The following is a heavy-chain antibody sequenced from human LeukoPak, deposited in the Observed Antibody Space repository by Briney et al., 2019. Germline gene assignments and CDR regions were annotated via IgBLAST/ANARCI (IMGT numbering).Heavy chain of an antibody. Sequence: GGSLRLSCAASGFTFSSYGMTWVRQAPGKGLEWVSAIDGSGDYTHYADSVKGRFTISRDNSKNTLFLQMNSLTAKDTAVYYCAKDPMVRGLTYDCWGQGTLVTVSS. D-gene: IGHD3-10*01. CDR3: AKDPMVRGLTYDC. CDR1: GFTFSSYG. J-gene: IGHJ4*02. V-gene: IGHV3-23*01. CDR2: IDGSGDYT.